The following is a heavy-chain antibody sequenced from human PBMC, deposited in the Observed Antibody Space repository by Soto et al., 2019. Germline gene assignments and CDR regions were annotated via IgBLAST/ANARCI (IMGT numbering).Heavy chain of an antibody. V-gene: IGHV4-4*02. Sequence: QVQLQESGPGLVRPSGTLSLTCAVSGASISSTTSGNWWSWVRQPPGKGLEWIGEMYHSGSTNYTPSLKGRVTMLVDKSKNQFSLKLSSVTAADTAVYYCARMVGATLVDFWGQGTLVTVSS. D-gene: IGHD1-26*01. CDR2: MYHSGST. CDR1: GASISSTTSGNW. CDR3: ARMVGATLVDF. J-gene: IGHJ4*02.